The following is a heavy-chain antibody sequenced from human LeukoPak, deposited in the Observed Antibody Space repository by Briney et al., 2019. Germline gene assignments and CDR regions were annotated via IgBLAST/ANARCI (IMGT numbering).Heavy chain of an antibody. CDR2: ISNDGSNT. J-gene: IGHJ2*01. CDR3: ARQGDSYWYFDL. CDR1: GFTFSSYW. V-gene: IGHV3-74*01. D-gene: IGHD2-21*02. Sequence: RGSMRLSCAASGFTFSSYWMYWVRQAPGGGLVWVSRISNDGSNTTYADSVKGRFTISRDNAKNTLYLQMNSLRAEDTAVYYCARQGDSYWYFDLWGRGTLVTVSS.